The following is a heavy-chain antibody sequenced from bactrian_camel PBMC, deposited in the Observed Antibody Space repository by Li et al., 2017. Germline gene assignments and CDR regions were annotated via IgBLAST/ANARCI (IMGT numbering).Heavy chain of an antibody. D-gene: IGHD3*01. J-gene: IGHJ4*01. CDR1: GFTRSRVDVNYC. Sequence: HVQLVKSGGGSVQVGGSLRLSCAISGFTRSRVDVNYCMAWFRQAPGKEREGVAGIESDGSTSYADSVKGRFTISRDNAKNTLTLQLNSLKTEDTAMYYCTNWVSSLGQGTQVTVS. V-gene: IGHV3S26*01. CDR2: IESDGST.